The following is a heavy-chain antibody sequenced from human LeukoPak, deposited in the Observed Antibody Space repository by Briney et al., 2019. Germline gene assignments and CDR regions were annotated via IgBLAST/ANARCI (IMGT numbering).Heavy chain of an antibody. V-gene: IGHV4-34*01. CDR1: GGSFSGYY. D-gene: IGHD3-9*01. CDR3: ASAFLTGKDY. Sequence: SETLSLTCAVYGGSFSGYYWSWIRQPPGEGLEWIGEINHSGSTNYNPSLKGRITISVDTSKNQFSLKLSSVTAADTAVYYCASAFLTGKDYWGQGTLVTVSS. J-gene: IGHJ4*02. CDR2: INHSGST.